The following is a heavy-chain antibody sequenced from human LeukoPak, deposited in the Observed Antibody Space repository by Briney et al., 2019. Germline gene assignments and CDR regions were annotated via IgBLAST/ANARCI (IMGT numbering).Heavy chain of an antibody. Sequence: PGGSLRLSCTTSGFNFGDYVMSWFRQAPGRGLEWVAFIRIKTYGGTTESAASVKGRFTISRDDSKGIAYLQMSSLKTEDTAVYYCARGDPHNFAYHPFDYWGQGTLVTVSS. CDR1: GFNFGDYV. J-gene: IGHJ4*02. CDR2: IRIKTYGGTT. D-gene: IGHD3-16*01. CDR3: ARGDPHNFAYHPFDY. V-gene: IGHV3-49*03.